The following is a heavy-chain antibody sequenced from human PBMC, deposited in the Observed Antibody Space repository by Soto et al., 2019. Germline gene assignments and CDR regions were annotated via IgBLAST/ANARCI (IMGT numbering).Heavy chain of an antibody. CDR2: ISGSGGST. V-gene: IGHV3-23*01. CDR1: GVSFSRPA. J-gene: IGHJ5*02. D-gene: IGHD1-1*01. Sequence: GGSLTLSGAAVGVSFSRPAMNWIRQAPGKGLEWVSAISGSGGSTYYADSVKGRFTISRDNSKNTLYLQMNSLRAEDTAVYYCAKKWNWNDDWFDPWGQGTLVTVSS. CDR3: AKKWNWNDDWFDP.